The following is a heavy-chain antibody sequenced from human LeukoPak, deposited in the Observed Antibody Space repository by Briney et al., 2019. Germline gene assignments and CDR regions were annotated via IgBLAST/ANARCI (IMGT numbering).Heavy chain of an antibody. CDR3: ARRVHGYCSSTSCLRTPFDT. J-gene: IGHJ3*02. V-gene: IGHV4-34*01. CDR1: GGSFSGYY. D-gene: IGHD2-2*01. Sequence: SETLSLTCAVYGGSFSGYYWSWIRQPPGKGLEWIGEINHSGSTNYNPSLKSRVTISVDTSKNQFSLKLSSVTAADTAVYYCARRVHGYCSSTSCLRTPFDTWGQGTMVTVSS. CDR2: INHSGST.